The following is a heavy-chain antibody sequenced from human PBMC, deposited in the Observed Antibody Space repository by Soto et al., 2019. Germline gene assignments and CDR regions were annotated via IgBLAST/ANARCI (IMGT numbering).Heavy chain of an antibody. CDR3: ARRGGRYDSSGYYYY. CDR1: GGSISSSSYY. V-gene: IGHV4-39*01. D-gene: IGHD3-22*01. CDR2: IYYSGST. J-gene: IGHJ4*02. Sequence: SETLSLTCTVSGGSISSSSYYWGWIRQPPGKGLEWIGSIYYSGSTYYNPSLKSRVTISVDTSKNQFSLKLSSVTAADTAVYYCARRGGRYDSSGYYYYWGQGTLVTSPQ.